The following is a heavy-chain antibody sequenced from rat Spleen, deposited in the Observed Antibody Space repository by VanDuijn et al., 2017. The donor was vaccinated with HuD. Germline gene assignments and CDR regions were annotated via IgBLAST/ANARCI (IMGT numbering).Heavy chain of an antibody. CDR2: ISAGGDNT. CDR3: TTDTFYDGTYYFDY. CDR1: GFTFSNYG. V-gene: IGHV5-27*01. Sequence: EVQLVESGGGLVQPGRSLKLSCAASGFTFSNYGMAWVRQAPTKGLEWVAYISAGGDNTYYRDSVKGRFTISRDNAKSTLYLQLDSLRSEDTATYYCTTDTFYDGTYYFDYWGQGVMVTVSS. D-gene: IGHD1-12*02. J-gene: IGHJ2*01.